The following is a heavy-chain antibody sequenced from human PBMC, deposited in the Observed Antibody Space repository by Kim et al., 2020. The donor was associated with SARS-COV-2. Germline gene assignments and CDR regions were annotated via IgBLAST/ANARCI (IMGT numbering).Heavy chain of an antibody. CDR1: GFTFDDYT. D-gene: IGHD2-15*01. CDR2: ISWDGGST. V-gene: IGHV3-43*01. CDR3: AKEPLRSSGSAEYFQH. Sequence: GGSLRLSCAASGFTFDDYTMHWVRQAPGKGLEWVSLISWDGGSTYYADSVKGRFTISRDNSKNSLYLQMNSLRTEDTALYYCAKEPLRSSGSAEYFQHWGQGTLVTVSS. J-gene: IGHJ1*01.